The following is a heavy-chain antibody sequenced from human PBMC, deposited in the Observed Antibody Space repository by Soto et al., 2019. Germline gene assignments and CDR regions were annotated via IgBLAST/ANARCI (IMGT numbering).Heavy chain of an antibody. V-gene: IGHV4-39*01. J-gene: IGHJ1*01. CDR2: IYYSGST. CDR3: ARQGGSGAGRYFQR. CDR1: GDSITTNSYY. D-gene: IGHD6-19*01. Sequence: SETLSLTCTASGDSITTNSYYWGWIRQPPGKGLEWIGSIYYSGSTYYNPSLESRVTISVDTSKNQFSLKLYSVTAADTAVYYCARQGGSGAGRYFQRWGQGTLVTVSS.